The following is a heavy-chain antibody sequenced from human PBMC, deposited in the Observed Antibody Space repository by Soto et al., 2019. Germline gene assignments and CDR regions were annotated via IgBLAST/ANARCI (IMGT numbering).Heavy chain of an antibody. CDR3: ARGRSGWLDY. V-gene: IGHV4-34*01. Sequence: PSETLSRTCAVYGGSFSGYYWSWTRQPPGKGLEWIGEINHSGSTNYNPSLKSRVTISVDTSKNQFSLKLSSVTAADTAVYYCARGRSGWLDYWGQGTLVTVS. CDR2: INHSGST. CDR1: GGSFSGYY. D-gene: IGHD6-19*01. J-gene: IGHJ4*02.